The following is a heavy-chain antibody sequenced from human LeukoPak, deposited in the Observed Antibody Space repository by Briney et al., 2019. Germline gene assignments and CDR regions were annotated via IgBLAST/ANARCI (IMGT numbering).Heavy chain of an antibody. CDR3: ARHRHPGVVQLWLHPLNYYYMDV. J-gene: IGHJ6*03. CDR1: GGSISSYY. D-gene: IGHD5-18*01. Sequence: SETLSLTCTVSGGSISSYYWSWIRQHAGKGLEWIGRIYTSGSTNYNPSLKSRVTMSVDTSKNQFSLKLSSVTAADTAVYYCARHRHPGVVQLWLHPLNYYYMDVWGKGTTVTVSS. V-gene: IGHV4-4*07. CDR2: IYTSGST.